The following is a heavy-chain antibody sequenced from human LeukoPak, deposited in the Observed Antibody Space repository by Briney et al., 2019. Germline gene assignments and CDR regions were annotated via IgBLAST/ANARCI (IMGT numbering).Heavy chain of an antibody. CDR1: GGTFSSYA. J-gene: IGHJ4*02. CDR2: ISAYNGNT. D-gene: IGHD2-2*02. Sequence: GSSVKVSCKASGGTFSSYAISWVRQAPGQGLEWMGWISAYNGNTNYAQKLQGRVTMTTDTSTSTAYMELRSLRSDDTAVYYCARYCSSTSCYTDYWGQGTLVTVSS. CDR3: ARYCSSTSCYTDY. V-gene: IGHV1-18*01.